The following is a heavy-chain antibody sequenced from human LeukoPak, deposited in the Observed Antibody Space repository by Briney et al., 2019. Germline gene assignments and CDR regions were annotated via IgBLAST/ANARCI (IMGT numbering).Heavy chain of an antibody. J-gene: IGHJ4*02. CDR2: ISSSSSYI. D-gene: IGHD5-18*01. CDR3: ARESDTAFDY. CDR1: GFTFSSYS. V-gene: IGHV3-21*01. Sequence: GGSLRLSCAASGFTFSSYSMDWVRQAPGKGLEWVSSISSSSSYIYYADSVKGRFTISRDNAKNSLYLQMNSLRAEDTAVYYCARESDTAFDYWGQGTLVTVSS.